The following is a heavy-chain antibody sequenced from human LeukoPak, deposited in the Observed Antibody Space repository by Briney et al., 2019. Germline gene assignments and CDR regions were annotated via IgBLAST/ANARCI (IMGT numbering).Heavy chain of an antibody. Sequence: ASVKVSCKASGYTFTGCYMHWVRQAPGQGLEWMGWINPNSGGTNYAQKFQGRVTMTRDTSISTAYMELSRLRFDDTAVYYCAREALGFDPWGQGTLVTVSS. D-gene: IGHD3-16*01. CDR2: INPNSGGT. CDR1: GYTFTGCY. CDR3: AREALGFDP. J-gene: IGHJ5*02. V-gene: IGHV1-2*02.